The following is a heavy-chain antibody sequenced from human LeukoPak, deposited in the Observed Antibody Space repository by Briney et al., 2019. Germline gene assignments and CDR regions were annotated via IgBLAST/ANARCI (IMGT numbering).Heavy chain of an antibody. Sequence: GGSLRLSCAASGFTFSSYAMSWVRQAPGKGLEWVSAISGSGGSTYYADSVKGRFTSSRDNSKNTMYLQMNSLRAEDTAVYYCAKGAGSYYRSVYGMDVWGQGTTVTVSS. V-gene: IGHV3-23*01. D-gene: IGHD3-10*01. CDR3: AKGAGSYYRSVYGMDV. J-gene: IGHJ6*02. CDR2: ISGSGGST. CDR1: GFTFSSYA.